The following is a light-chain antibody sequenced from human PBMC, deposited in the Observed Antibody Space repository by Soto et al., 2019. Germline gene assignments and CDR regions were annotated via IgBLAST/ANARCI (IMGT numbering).Light chain of an antibody. J-gene: IGKJ1*01. V-gene: IGKV3D-15*01. CDR3: QQYNNWPRP. Sequence: EIVLTQSPATLSLSPGERATLSCRASQSISSYLAWYQQKPGQAPRLLIYDASNRATGIPARFSGSGSGTEFTLTINSLQSEDFAVYYCQQYNNWPRPFGQGTKV. CDR1: QSISSY. CDR2: DAS.